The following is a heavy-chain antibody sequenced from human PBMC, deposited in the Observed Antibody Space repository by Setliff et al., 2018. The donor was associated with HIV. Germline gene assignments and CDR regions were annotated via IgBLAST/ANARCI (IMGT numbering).Heavy chain of an antibody. CDR3: ARRGAYGYDYFDY. CDR2: IFHSAAT. CDR1: GYSISSGYY. D-gene: IGHD5-12*01. J-gene: IGHJ4*02. Sequence: PSETLSLTCAVSGYSISSGYYWGWIRQPPGKGLEWIGSIFHSAATNDNPSLKRRVTISINTSKNQFSLKLTSVTAADTAVYYCARRGAYGYDYFDYWGPGILVTVSS. V-gene: IGHV4-38-2*01.